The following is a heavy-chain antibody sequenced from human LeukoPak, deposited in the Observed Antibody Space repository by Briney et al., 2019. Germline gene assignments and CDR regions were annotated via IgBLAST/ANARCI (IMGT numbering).Heavy chain of an antibody. Sequence: ASVKVSCKASGYTFTSYAMNWVRQAPGQGLEWMGWINTNTGNPTYAQGFTGRFVFSLDTSVSTAYLQISSLKAEDTAVYYCARGSSGWFYHYYMDVWGKGTTVTVSS. V-gene: IGHV7-4-1*02. CDR3: ARGSSGWFYHYYMDV. CDR1: GYTFTSYA. J-gene: IGHJ6*03. CDR2: INTNTGNP. D-gene: IGHD6-19*01.